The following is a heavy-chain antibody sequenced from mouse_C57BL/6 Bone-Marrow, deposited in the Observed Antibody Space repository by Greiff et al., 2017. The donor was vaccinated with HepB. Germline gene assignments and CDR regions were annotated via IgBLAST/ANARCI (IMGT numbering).Heavy chain of an antibody. D-gene: IGHD3-1*01. V-gene: IGHV3-1*01. Sequence: EVQLQESGPGMVKPSQSLSLTCTVTGYSITSGYDWHWIRHFPGNKLEWMGYISYSGSTNYNPSLKSRISITHDTSKNHFFLKLNSVTTEDTATYYCARGGLAWFAYWGQGTLVTVSA. CDR3: ARGGLAWFAY. CDR1: GYSITSGYD. J-gene: IGHJ3*01. CDR2: ISYSGST.